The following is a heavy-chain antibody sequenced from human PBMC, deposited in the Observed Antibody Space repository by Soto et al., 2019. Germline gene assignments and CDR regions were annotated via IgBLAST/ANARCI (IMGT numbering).Heavy chain of an antibody. D-gene: IGHD3-10*01. Sequence: EVQLVEPGGGLVQPGGALRLSCAASGFTFSLYSMSWVRQAPGKGLEWVSYISRSSTGIHYADSVKGRFTTSRDDVTNSMQLQMNSLRDGDTAVYYCARAVTWGLDVWGQGTTVSISS. CDR2: ISRSSTGI. V-gene: IGHV3-48*02. CDR1: GFTFSLYS. CDR3: ARAVTWGLDV. J-gene: IGHJ6*01.